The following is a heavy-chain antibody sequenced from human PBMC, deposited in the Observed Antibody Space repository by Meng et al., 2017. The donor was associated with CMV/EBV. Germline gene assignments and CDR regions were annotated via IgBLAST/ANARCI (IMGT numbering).Heavy chain of an antibody. CDR3: ARDLVVVGATTTGFDP. Sequence: GESLKISCAASGFTFINYAMNWVRQAPGKGLEWVSSISSSSSYIYYADSVKGRFTISRDNAKNSLYLQMNSLRAEDTAVYYCARDLVVVGATTTGFDPWGQGTLVTVSS. D-gene: IGHD1-26*01. CDR1: GFTFINYA. V-gene: IGHV3-21*01. J-gene: IGHJ5*02. CDR2: ISSSSSYI.